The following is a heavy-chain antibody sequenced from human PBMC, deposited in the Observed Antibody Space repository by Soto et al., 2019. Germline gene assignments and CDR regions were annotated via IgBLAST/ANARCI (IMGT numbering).Heavy chain of an antibody. CDR1: GFTFSSYA. J-gene: IGHJ4*02. D-gene: IGHD6-13*01. V-gene: IGHV3-30-3*01. Sequence: ESVGGVVQPGRSLRLSCAASGFTFSSYAMHWVRQAPGKGLEWVAVISYDGSNKYYADSVKGRFTISRDNSKNTLYLQMNSLRAEDTAVYYCARESSSWYYFDYWGQGTLVTVSS. CDR3: ARESSSWYYFDY. CDR2: ISYDGSNK.